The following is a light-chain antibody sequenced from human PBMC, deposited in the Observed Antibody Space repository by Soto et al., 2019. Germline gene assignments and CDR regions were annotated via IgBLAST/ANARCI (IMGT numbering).Light chain of an antibody. J-gene: IGKJ2*01. Sequence: DIVLTQSPGTLSLSPGERATLSCRASQSVSSRYLDWYQQKPGQAPRLFIYGASSRATGIPDRFSGSGSGTDFTLTISRLEPEDFAVYYCQQYGSSPPHTFGQGTTLEIK. CDR2: GAS. CDR3: QQYGSSPPHT. V-gene: IGKV3-20*01. CDR1: QSVSSRY.